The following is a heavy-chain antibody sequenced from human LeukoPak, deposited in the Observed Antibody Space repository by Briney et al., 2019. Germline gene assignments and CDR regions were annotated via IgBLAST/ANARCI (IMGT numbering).Heavy chain of an antibody. V-gene: IGHV3-7*01. CDR1: GFTFSSHW. Sequence: GGSLRLSCEASGFTFSSHWMSWVRQAPGKGLERVAIIKQDGSEKDYVDSVTGRFTISRDNAKNSLYLQMNSLRDEDTAVYYCARDTSAWRYGMDVWGQGTTVTVSS. CDR3: ARDTSAWRYGMDV. D-gene: IGHD6-19*01. CDR2: IKQDGSEK. J-gene: IGHJ6*02.